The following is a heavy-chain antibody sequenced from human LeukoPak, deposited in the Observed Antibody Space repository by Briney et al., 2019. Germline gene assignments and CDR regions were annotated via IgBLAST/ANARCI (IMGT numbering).Heavy chain of an antibody. D-gene: IGHD3-3*01. CDR3: ARGVRQFLNYYMDV. CDR1: GGSISSGSYY. V-gene: IGHV4-61*02. J-gene: IGHJ6*03. CDR2: IYTSGST. Sequence: PSETLSLTCTVSGGSISSGSYYWSWNRQPAGKGLEWIGRIYTSGSTNYNPSLKSRVTISVDTSKNQFSLKLSSVTAADTAVYYCARGVRQFLNYYMDVWGKGTTVTVSS.